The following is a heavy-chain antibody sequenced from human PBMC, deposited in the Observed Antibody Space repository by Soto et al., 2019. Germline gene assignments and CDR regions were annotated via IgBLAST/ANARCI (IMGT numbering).Heavy chain of an antibody. Sequence: GGSLRLSCAASGFTFSSYSMNWVRQAPGKGLEWVSSISSSSSYIYYADSVKGRFTISRDNAKNSLYLQMNSLRAEDTAVYYCARVPPARFLVTGYGMDVWGQGTTVTVSS. D-gene: IGHD3-3*01. CDR1: GFTFSSYS. V-gene: IGHV3-21*01. CDR2: ISSSSSYI. CDR3: ARVPPARFLVTGYGMDV. J-gene: IGHJ6*02.